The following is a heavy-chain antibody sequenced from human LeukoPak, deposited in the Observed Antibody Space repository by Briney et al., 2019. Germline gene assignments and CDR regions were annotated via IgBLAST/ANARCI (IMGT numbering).Heavy chain of an antibody. CDR3: ARDQASSSWYENFQH. V-gene: IGHV3-38-3*01. Sequence: GGSLRLSCAASGFTVSSNEMSWVRQAPGKGLEWVSSISGGSTYYADSRKGRFTISRDNSKNTLHLQMNSLRAEDTAVYYCARDQASSSWYENFQHWGQGTLVTVSS. CDR1: GFTVSSNE. J-gene: IGHJ1*01. D-gene: IGHD6-13*01. CDR2: ISGGST.